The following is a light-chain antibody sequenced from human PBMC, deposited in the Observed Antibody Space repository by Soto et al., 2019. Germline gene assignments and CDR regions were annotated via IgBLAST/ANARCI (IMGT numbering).Light chain of an antibody. V-gene: IGKV1-33*01. CDR2: SAS. CDR3: QHHDDFPLT. J-gene: IGKJ4*01. Sequence: IQMTQSPSSLSASVGDRVTITCQASQDINNYVNWYQQKPGKPPKVLIFSASNLESGVPPRFSGGGSGTDFTFTISNLQSEDFATYYCQHHDDFPLTFGGGTRIEVK. CDR1: QDINNY.